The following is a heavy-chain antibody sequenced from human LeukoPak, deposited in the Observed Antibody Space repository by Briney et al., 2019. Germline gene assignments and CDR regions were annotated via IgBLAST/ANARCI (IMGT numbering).Heavy chain of an antibody. V-gene: IGHV4-39*01. Sequence: PSETLSLTCTVFGDSISSNIYYWGWIRQPPGKGLEWIGSIYYTGSTYYNPSLKSRVTMSVDTSKNQSSLKLSSVTAADTAVYYCARHCDRLTGSRLYYLDYWGQGTLVTVSS. D-gene: IGHD6-13*01. J-gene: IGHJ4*02. CDR1: GDSISSNIYY. CDR3: ARHCDRLTGSRLYYLDY. CDR2: IYYTGST.